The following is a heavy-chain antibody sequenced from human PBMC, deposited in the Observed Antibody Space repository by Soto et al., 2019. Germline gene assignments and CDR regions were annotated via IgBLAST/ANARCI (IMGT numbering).Heavy chain of an antibody. CDR3: AKGCLGRGKCFYIDH. J-gene: IGHJ4*02. V-gene: IGHV3-33*05. D-gene: IGHD2-8*01. Sequence: QVQLVESGGGVVQPGRSLRLSCAASGFSFSSYGMHWVRQAPGKGLEWVAIISYDGSTIYYEDSVKGRFTISRDNSKNTRYLQMNSLRTEDTAVYYCAKGCLGRGKCFYIDHWGQGTLVTVSS. CDR1: GFSFSSYG. CDR2: ISYDGSTI.